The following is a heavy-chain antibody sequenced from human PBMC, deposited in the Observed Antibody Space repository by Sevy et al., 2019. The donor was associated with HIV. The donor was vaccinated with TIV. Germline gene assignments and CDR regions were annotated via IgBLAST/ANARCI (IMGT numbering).Heavy chain of an antibody. J-gene: IGHJ6*02. CDR2: ISYDGSNK. D-gene: IGHD6-6*01. CDR3: AKDGHSSSSGGPYYYHGMDV. V-gene: IGHV3-30*18. CDR1: GFTFSSYG. Sequence: GGSLRLSCAASGFTFSSYGMHWVRQAPGKGLEWVAVISYDGSNKYYADSVKGRFTISRDNSKNTLYLQMNSLRAEDTAVYYCAKDGHSSSSGGPYYYHGMDVWGQGTTVTVSS.